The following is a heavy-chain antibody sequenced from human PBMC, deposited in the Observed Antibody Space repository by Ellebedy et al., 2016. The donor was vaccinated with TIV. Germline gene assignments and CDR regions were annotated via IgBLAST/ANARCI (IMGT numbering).Heavy chain of an antibody. J-gene: IGHJ4*02. D-gene: IGHD3-16*02. Sequence: ASVKVSCKASGYSFSNYGIGWVRQAPGRGLEWMGWISAYNGNTNYAQKFQGRVTMTTDTSTSTAYMELSSLRSDDTAVYYCARGHDYIWGSYRLPDYWGQGTLVTVSS. V-gene: IGHV1-18*01. CDR3: ARGHDYIWGSYRLPDY. CDR1: GYSFSNYG. CDR2: ISAYNGNT.